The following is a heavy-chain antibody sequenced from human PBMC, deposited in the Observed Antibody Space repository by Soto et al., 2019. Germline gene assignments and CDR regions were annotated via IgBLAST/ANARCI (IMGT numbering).Heavy chain of an antibody. D-gene: IGHD3-9*01. CDR1: GFTFASYA. CDR3: AKSTTGRAGFDY. Sequence: EVQLLESGGGLVQPGGSLRLSCAASGFTFASYAMSWVRQAPGKGLEWVSAISGSGGGTNYADSVKGRFTISRDNSKNTLYLQMNSLRVEDTAVYYCAKSTTGRAGFDYWGQGTLVTVSS. V-gene: IGHV3-23*01. J-gene: IGHJ4*02. CDR2: ISGSGGGT.